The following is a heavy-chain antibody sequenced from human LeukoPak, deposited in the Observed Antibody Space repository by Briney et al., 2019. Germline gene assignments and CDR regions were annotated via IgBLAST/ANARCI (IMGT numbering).Heavy chain of an antibody. Sequence: GASVKVSCKASGGTFSSYAISWVRQAPGQGLEWMGGIIPIFGTANYAQKFQGRVTMTRDTSTSTVNMELSSLRSEDTAVYYCARSGPYGEWELLRFDYWGQGTLVTVSS. CDR3: ARSGPYGEWELLRFDY. CDR2: IIPIFGTA. D-gene: IGHD1-26*01. CDR1: GGTFSSYA. J-gene: IGHJ4*02. V-gene: IGHV1-69*05.